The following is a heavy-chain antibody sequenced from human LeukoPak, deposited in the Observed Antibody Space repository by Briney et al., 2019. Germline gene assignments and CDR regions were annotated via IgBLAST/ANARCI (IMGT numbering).Heavy chain of an antibody. Sequence: SETLSLTCTVSGGSINNYYGSWIRQPAGKGLEWIGRIYTRGSTNYNPSLKSRVTMSVDTSKNQFSLKLSSVTAADTAVYYCARGRYCSADICAGGDAFDIWGQGTMVTVSS. CDR2: IYTRGST. D-gene: IGHD2-15*01. J-gene: IGHJ3*02. V-gene: IGHV4-4*07. CDR1: GGSINNYY. CDR3: ARGRYCSADICAGGDAFDI.